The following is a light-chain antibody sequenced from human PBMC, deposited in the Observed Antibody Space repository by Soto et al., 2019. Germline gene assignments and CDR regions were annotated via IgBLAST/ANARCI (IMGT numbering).Light chain of an antibody. V-gene: IGKV3-20*01. Sequence: EVVLTQSPATLSLSPGERATLSCRASENVRTFVDWYQQKPGQAPRLLIYGASNRATGIPARFSGSGSGTDFTLTISRLEPEDFAVYYCHQYGGSPPYTFGQGTKLEIK. CDR2: GAS. CDR1: ENVRTF. CDR3: HQYGGSPPYT. J-gene: IGKJ2*01.